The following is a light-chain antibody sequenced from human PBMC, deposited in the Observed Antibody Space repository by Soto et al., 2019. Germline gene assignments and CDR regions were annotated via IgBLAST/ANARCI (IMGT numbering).Light chain of an antibody. CDR1: QSVTSSY. CDR2: GAS. Sequence: EIVLTQSPGTLSLSPGERATLSCRASQSVTSSYLTWYQQKPGQAPRLLIYGASSWAAGIPDRFSGSGSGTDFTLTINRLEPEDFAVYYCQQYGTSLSWTFGQGTKVEIK. V-gene: IGKV3-20*01. CDR3: QQYGTSLSWT. J-gene: IGKJ1*01.